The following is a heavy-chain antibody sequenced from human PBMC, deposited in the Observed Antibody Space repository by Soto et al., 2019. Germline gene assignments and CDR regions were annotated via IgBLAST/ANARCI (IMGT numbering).Heavy chain of an antibody. D-gene: IGHD3-16*01. CDR2: ISGSGSNI. V-gene: IGHV3-11*01. CDR3: ARGRNDGEYLGTY. CDR1: GFTFRDHY. J-gene: IGHJ4*02. Sequence: QVQLVESGGGLVKPEGSLRLSCAASGFTFRDHYMAWIRQAPGKGLEWVSYISGSGSNIYYADSVKGRFAVSRDNAKNLLYLQMDSLRAEDTAVYYCARGRNDGEYLGTYWGQGTLVTVSS.